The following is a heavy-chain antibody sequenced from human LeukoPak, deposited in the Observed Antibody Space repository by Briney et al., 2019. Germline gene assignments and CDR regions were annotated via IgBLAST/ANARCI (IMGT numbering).Heavy chain of an antibody. CDR2: INHPGIT. D-gene: IGHD2-2*01. V-gene: IGHV4-34*01. CDR3: ARSEDCGSSSCYWFGP. Sequence: SETLSLTCAVYGGSFSGYYWSWIRQSPGKGLEWIGEINHPGITKYNPSLESRVTISVDTSKNQSSLRLTSATAADTAMYYCARSEDCGSSSCYWFGPWGQGTLVTVSS. CDR1: GGSFSGYY. J-gene: IGHJ5*02.